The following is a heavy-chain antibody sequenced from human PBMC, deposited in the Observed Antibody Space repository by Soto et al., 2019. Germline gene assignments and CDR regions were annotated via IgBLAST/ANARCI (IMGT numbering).Heavy chain of an antibody. V-gene: IGHV4-34*01. CDR1: GWSFSGYY. CDR2: INHSGST. CDR3: ARGRPDIVVVPAAIDY. J-gene: IGHJ4*02. D-gene: IGHD2-2*01. Sequence: SETLSLTCAVYGWSFSGYYWSWIRQPPGKGLEWIGEINHSGSTSYNPSLKSRVTISVDTSKNQFSLKLSSVTAADTAVYYCARGRPDIVVVPAAIDYWGQGTLVTVSS.